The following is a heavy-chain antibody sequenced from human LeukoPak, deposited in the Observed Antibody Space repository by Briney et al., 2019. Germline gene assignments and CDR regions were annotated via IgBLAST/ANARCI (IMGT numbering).Heavy chain of an antibody. CDR3: AGVAKSNGFVFDN. CDR1: GFTFYSFE. J-gene: IGHJ4*02. D-gene: IGHD5-18*01. CDR2: ITGSGSAM. V-gene: IGHV3-48*03. Sequence: LPGGSLRLSCAVSGFTFYSFEMVWVRQAPGKGLEWVSHITGSGSAMYYADSVKGRFAISRDNAKNSLYLQMNSLKAEDTAVYFCAGVAKSNGFVFDNWGQGTLVIVSS.